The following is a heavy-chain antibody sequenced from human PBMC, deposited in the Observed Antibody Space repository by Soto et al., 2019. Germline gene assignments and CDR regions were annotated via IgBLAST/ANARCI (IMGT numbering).Heavy chain of an antibody. D-gene: IGHD3-16*01. CDR1: GGTFSSFV. CDR3: AAGEKSGYYGFDV. Sequence: QVQLVQSGAEVKKPGSSVRVSCKASGGTFSSFVVIWVRQAPGQGLEWMGETIPIFASATYAQNFQGRVAINSDDFTNTVYMELSTLRSDDAAVYYCAAGEKSGYYGFDVWGQGTTVIVSS. CDR2: TIPIFASA. V-gene: IGHV1-69*01. J-gene: IGHJ6*02.